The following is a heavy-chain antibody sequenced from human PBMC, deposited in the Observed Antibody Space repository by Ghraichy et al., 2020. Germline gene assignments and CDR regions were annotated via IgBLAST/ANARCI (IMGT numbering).Heavy chain of an antibody. CDR3: ASEVGYRYGRNKYFAMDV. D-gene: IGHD5-18*01. CDR2: IWYDGSNK. Sequence: GGSLRLSCAASGFTFSNYGMHWVRQAPGKGLEWVAGIWYDGSNKDYADSVKGRFTISRDNSKNTLYLQMNSLRAEDTAVYYCASEVGYRYGRNKYFAMDVWGQGTTVTVSS. V-gene: IGHV3-33*01. CDR1: GFTFSNYG. J-gene: IGHJ6*02.